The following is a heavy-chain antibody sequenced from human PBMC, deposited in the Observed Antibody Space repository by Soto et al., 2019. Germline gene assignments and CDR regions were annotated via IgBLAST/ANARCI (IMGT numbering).Heavy chain of an antibody. CDR2: IIPIFGTA. CDR3: AREGLVATIDYYYYYGMDV. D-gene: IGHD5-12*01. J-gene: IGHJ6*02. Sequence: VSCKASGGTFSSYAISWVRQAPGQGLEWMGGIIPIFGTANYAQKFQGRVTITADESTSTAYMELSSLRSEDTAVYYCAREGLVATIDYYYYYGMDVWGQGTTVTVSS. CDR1: GGTFSSYA. V-gene: IGHV1-69*01.